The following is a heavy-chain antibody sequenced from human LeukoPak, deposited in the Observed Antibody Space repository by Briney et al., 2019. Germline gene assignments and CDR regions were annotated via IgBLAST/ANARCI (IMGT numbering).Heavy chain of an antibody. J-gene: IGHJ4*02. CDR2: ISFSGNT. V-gene: IGHV4-4*07. D-gene: IGHD1-26*01. CDR3: ARTSASGATYFDY. Sequence: SETLSLTCTVSGGSLSGYYWSWIRQPAGKGLEWIGRISFSGNTHYIPSLESRVTVSFDTSKNQFSLKLTSVTAADTAVYYCARTSASGATYFDYWGQGTLVTVFS. CDR1: GGSLSGYY.